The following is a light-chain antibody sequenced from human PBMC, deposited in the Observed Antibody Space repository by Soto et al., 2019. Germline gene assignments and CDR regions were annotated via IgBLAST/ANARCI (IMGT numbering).Light chain of an antibody. CDR2: DAS. Sequence: EIVLTQSPGTLSLSPGESATLSCRASQSVGRNYLAWSQHKPDQAPRLLIYDASNRATGVPDRFSGSGSGTDFTLSVTRLEPEDFAVYYCHQYAVSPLTFGGGTTVEIK. CDR1: QSVGRNY. J-gene: IGKJ4*01. V-gene: IGKV3-20*01. CDR3: HQYAVSPLT.